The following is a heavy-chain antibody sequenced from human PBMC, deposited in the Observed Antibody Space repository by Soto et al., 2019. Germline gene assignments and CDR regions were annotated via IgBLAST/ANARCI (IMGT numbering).Heavy chain of an antibody. CDR1: GGSISSYY. V-gene: IGHV4-59*08. Sequence: SETLSLTCTVSGGSISSYYWSWIRQPPGKGLEWIANIYYRGNTNYNPSFESRVTISIDTSKNQFSLKLNSMTAADTAVYYCARHSKKPGDFDYYYGMDVWGQGTTVTVSS. J-gene: IGHJ6*02. CDR2: IYYRGNT. D-gene: IGHD3-3*01. CDR3: ARHSKKPGDFDYYYGMDV.